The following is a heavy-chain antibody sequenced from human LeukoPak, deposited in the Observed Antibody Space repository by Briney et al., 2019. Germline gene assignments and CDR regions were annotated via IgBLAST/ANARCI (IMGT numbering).Heavy chain of an antibody. CDR3: ARDTPWIYSGYERENWFDP. CDR2: IYYSGST. D-gene: IGHD5-12*01. CDR1: GGSISSGDYY. V-gene: IGHV4-30-4*01. Sequence: PSETLSLTCTVSGGSISSGDYYWRWIRQPPGKGLEWIAYIYYSGSTYYNPSLKSRVTISVDTSKNQFSLKLSSVTAADTAVYYCARDTPWIYSGYERENWFDPWGQGTLVTVSS. J-gene: IGHJ5*02.